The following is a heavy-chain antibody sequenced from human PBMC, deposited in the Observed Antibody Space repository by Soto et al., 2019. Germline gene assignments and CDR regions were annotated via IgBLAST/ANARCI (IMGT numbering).Heavy chain of an antibody. J-gene: IGHJ6*02. D-gene: IGHD2-2*01. CDR3: ARSQGSSTSLEIYYYYYYGMDV. CDR1: GGTFSSYA. V-gene: IGHV1-69*01. Sequence: QVQLVQSGAEVKKPGSSVKVSCKASGGTFSSYAISWVRQAPGQGLEWMGGIIPIPGTANYAQKFQGRVTIAAAESTRTAYMELSSLRSEDTAVYYCARSQGSSTSLEIYYYYYYGMDVWGQGTTVTVSS. CDR2: IIPIPGTA.